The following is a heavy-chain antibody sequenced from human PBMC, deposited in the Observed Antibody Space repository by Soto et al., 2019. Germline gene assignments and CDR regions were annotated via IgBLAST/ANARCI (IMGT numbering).Heavy chain of an antibody. V-gene: IGHV3-15*01. CDR3: TTDEVWCTNGFCRYYYYGMDG. J-gene: IGHJ6*02. CDR2: IKSKTDGGTT. Sequence: GGSLRLSCAASGFTFSSAWMSWVRQAPGKGLEWVGRIKSKTDGGTTDYAAPVKGRFTISRDDSKNTLYLQLNSLKTADTAVYYCTTDEVWCTNGFCRYYYYGMDGWGQGTTVTV. CDR1: GFTFSSAW. D-gene: IGHD2-8*01.